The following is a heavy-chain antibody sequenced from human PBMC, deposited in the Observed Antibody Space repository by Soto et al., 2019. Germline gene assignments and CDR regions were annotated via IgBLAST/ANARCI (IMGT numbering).Heavy chain of an antibody. Sequence: PSETLSLTCTVSGGSISSSSYYWGWIRQPPGKGLEWIGSIYYSGSTYYNPSLKSRVTISVDTSKNQFSLKLSSVTAADTAVYYCARFSSSWFGWFDPWGQGTLVTVSS. V-gene: IGHV4-39*01. CDR1: GGSISSSSYY. D-gene: IGHD6-13*01. CDR2: IYYSGST. J-gene: IGHJ5*02. CDR3: ARFSSSWFGWFDP.